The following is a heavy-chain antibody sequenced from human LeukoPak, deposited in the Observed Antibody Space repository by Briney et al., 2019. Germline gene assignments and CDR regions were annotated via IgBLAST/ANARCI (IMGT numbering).Heavy chain of an antibody. D-gene: IGHD5-18*01. CDR2: TYYRSKWYN. CDR3: ARGLWSRMSYYYGMDV. CDR1: GDSVSSNSAA. V-gene: IGHV6-1*01. J-gene: IGHJ6*04. Sequence: SQTLSLTCAISGDSVSSNSAAWNWIRQSPSRGLEWLGRTYYRSKWYNDYAVSVKSRITINPDTSKNQFSLQLNSVTPEDTAVYYCARGLWSRMSYYYGMDVWGKGTTVTVSS.